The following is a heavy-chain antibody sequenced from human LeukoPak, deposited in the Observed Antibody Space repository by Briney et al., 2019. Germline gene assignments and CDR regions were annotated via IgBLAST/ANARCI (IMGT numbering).Heavy chain of an antibody. Sequence: PGGSLRLSCAASGFTVSGTYMSWVRQAPGKGLEWVSVIYSAGDTFSADSVKGRFTISRDNSKNTVYLQMNSLRAEDTAVYYCARGSDTAMGRGAFDIWGQGTMVTVSS. CDR2: IYSAGDT. V-gene: IGHV3-53*01. J-gene: IGHJ3*02. CDR3: ARGSDTAMGRGAFDI. D-gene: IGHD5-18*01. CDR1: GFTVSGTY.